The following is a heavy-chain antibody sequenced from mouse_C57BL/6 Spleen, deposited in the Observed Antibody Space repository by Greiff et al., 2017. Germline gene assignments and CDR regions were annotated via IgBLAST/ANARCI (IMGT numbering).Heavy chain of an antibody. V-gene: IGHV3-6*01. J-gene: IGHJ4*01. D-gene: IGHD1-1*01. CDR2: ISYDGSN. CDR1: AYSITSGYY. CDR3: ARGDYYALYYAMDY. Sequence: VQLKESGPGLVQPSQSLSPTCSVTAYSITSGYYWNWIRQFPGNKLVWMGYISYDGSNNYNPSLKIRISITRDTSKNQFFLKLNSVTTDDTATYYCARGDYYALYYAMDYWGQGTSDTVYS.